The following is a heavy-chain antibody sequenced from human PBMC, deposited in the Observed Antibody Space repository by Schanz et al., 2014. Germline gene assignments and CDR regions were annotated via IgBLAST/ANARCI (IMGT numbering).Heavy chain of an antibody. CDR3: ARDSEAAAGCDF. CDR2: INPSGGST. V-gene: IGHV1-46*03. J-gene: IGHJ4*02. D-gene: IGHD6-13*01. Sequence: QVQLVQSGAEVKKPGASVKVSCKASGYTFTSYYMHWVRQAPGQGLEWMGIINPSGGSTSYAQKCQGRVTMTRDTSASTVYMELSSLRAGDTAVDYCARDSEAAAGCDFWGQGTLVTVSS. CDR1: GYTFTSYY.